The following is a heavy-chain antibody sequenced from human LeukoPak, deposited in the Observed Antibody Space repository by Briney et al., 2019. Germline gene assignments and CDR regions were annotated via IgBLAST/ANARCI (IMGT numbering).Heavy chain of an antibody. D-gene: IGHD3-10*01. CDR2: IYPGDSDT. V-gene: IGHV5-51*01. J-gene: IGHJ6*03. CDR1: GYSFTSYW. Sequence: GESLKISCKGSGYSFTSYWIGWVRRLPGKGLEWMGFIYPGDSDTRYSPSFQGQVTISADKSITTAYLQWSSPKASDSAIYYCARISGSGSYLYYYYMDVWGKGTSVTVSS. CDR3: ARISGSGSYLYYYYMDV.